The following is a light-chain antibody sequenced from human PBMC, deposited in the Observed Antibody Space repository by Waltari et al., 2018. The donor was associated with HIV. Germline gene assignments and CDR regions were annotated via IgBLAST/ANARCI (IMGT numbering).Light chain of an antibody. CDR3: SSFSITITLVV. Sequence: QSALTQPASVSGSPGQSITITCTGTRSHIGGYNYVSCYQQHPGKAPKLMIFDASNRPSGISNRFSGSKSGNTASLTISGLQADDEAHYFCSSFSITITLVVFGGGTKLTVL. CDR2: DAS. J-gene: IGLJ2*01. CDR1: RSHIGGYNY. V-gene: IGLV2-14*03.